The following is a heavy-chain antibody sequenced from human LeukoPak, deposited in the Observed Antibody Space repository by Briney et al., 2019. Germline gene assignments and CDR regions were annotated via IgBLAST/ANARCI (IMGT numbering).Heavy chain of an antibody. J-gene: IGHJ5*02. Sequence: GASVKVSCKASGGTFSSYAISWVRQAPGQGLEWMGGIIPIFGTANYAQKFQGRVTITTDESTSTAYMELSSLRSEDTAVYYCARDNEWLSPYNWFDPWGQGTLVTVSS. CDR1: GGTFSSYA. D-gene: IGHD3-3*01. V-gene: IGHV1-69*05. CDR2: IIPIFGTA. CDR3: ARDNEWLSPYNWFDP.